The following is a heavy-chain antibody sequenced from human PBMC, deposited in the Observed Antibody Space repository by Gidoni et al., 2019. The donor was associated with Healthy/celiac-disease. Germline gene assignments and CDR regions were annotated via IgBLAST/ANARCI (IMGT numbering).Heavy chain of an antibody. J-gene: IGHJ4*02. CDR3: AGTDIVLVVPTH. Sequence: GSIYYSGSTYYNPSLKSRVTISVDTSKNQFSLKLSSVTAADTAVYYCAGTDIVLVVPTHWGQGTLVTVSS. D-gene: IGHD2-8*02. V-gene: IGHV4-39*01. CDR2: IYYSGST.